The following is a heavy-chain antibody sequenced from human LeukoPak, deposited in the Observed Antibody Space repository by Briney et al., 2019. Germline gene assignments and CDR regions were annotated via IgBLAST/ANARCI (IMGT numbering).Heavy chain of an antibody. CDR1: GYSFTSYW. V-gene: IGHV5-51*01. D-gene: IGHD2-2*01. CDR2: IYPGDSDT. Sequence: AESLKISCKASGYSFTSYWIGWVRQLPGKVLEWMGIIYPGDSDTRYSPSFQGQVTISADKSISTAYLQWSSLKASDTAMYYCARQRGYCSSTSCYRHFDYWGQGTLVTVSS. J-gene: IGHJ4*02. CDR3: ARQRGYCSSTSCYRHFDY.